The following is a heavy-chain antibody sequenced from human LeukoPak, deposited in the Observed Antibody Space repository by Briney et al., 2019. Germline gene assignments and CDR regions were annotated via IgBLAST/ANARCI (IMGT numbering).Heavy chain of an antibody. CDR2: IYPGDSET. CDR3: TRSGFAGGSFDI. Sequence: GESLKISCKGSGYRFITYWIGWVRQMPGKGLEWMGIIYPGDSETRYSPSFQGQVSISVDKSISAAFLQWSSLKASDTAMYYCTRSGFAGGSFDIWGQGTMVTVSS. V-gene: IGHV5-51*01. CDR1: GYRFITYW. D-gene: IGHD3-10*01. J-gene: IGHJ3*02.